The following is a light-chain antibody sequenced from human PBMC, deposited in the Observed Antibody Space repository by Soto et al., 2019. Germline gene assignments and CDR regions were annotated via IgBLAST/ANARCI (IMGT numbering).Light chain of an antibody. V-gene: IGKV3-11*01. Sequence: EIVLTQSPATLSLSPGERATLSCRASQSVSSYLAWYQQKPGQAPRLLIYDASNRATGIPARFSGSGSGTDFPLPIRSLEPEDFAVYYCQQRSNWLTFGGGTKVEIK. CDR1: QSVSSY. J-gene: IGKJ4*01. CDR3: QQRSNWLT. CDR2: DAS.